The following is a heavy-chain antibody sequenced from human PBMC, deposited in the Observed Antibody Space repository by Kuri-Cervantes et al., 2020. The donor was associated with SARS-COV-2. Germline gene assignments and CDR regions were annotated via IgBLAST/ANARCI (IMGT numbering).Heavy chain of an antibody. D-gene: IGHD6-13*01. CDR1: GYTFTSYG. V-gene: IGHV1-18*01. CDR3: ARGRPGIAAASLYYYYYMDV. J-gene: IGHJ6*03. CDR2: ISPYNGNT. Sequence: ASVKVSCKASGYTFTSYGISWVRQAPGQGLEWMGWISPYNGNTNYAQKLQGRVTMTTDTSTSTAYMELRSLRSDDTAVYYCARGRPGIAAASLYYYYYMDVWGKGTTVTVSS.